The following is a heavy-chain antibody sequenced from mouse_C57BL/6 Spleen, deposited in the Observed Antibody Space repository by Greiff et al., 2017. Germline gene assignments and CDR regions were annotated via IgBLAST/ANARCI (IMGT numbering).Heavy chain of an antibody. CDR1: GFTFSSYA. D-gene: IGHD1-1*01. CDR3: ARGPSITTVAGF. Sequence: EVQLMESGGGLVKPGGSLKLSCAASGFTFSSYAMSWVRQTPEKRLEWVATISAGGSYTYYPDNVKGRFTISRDNAKNNLYLQMSHLKSEDTAMYYCARGPSITTVAGFWGQGTLVTVSA. V-gene: IGHV5-4*01. CDR2: ISAGGSYT. J-gene: IGHJ3*01.